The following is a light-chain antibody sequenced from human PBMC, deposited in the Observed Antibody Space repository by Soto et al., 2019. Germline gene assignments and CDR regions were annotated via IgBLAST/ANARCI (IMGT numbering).Light chain of an antibody. V-gene: IGLV2-23*02. Sequence: QSVLAQPASVSGSPGQSITISCTGTDTDIWTYNLVSWYQQCPGTAPKVIIFDVSSRPSGVSSRFSGSKSSNTASLTISALQAEDEADYYCCSYGGSRPYVFGTGTKVTVL. CDR3: CSYGGSRPYV. J-gene: IGLJ1*01. CDR1: DTDIWTYNL. CDR2: DVS.